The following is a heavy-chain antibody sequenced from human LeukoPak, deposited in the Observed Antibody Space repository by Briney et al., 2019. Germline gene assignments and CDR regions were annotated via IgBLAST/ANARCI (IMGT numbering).Heavy chain of an antibody. Sequence: GGSLRLSCAASGFTFSSYAMSWVRQAPGKGLEWVSAISGSGGSTYYADSVKGRFNISRDNSKNTLYLQMNTLRDEDTAVYYCAKACSGGSCYSGSDYWGRGTLVTVSS. CDR1: GFTFSSYA. CDR3: AKACSGGSCYSGSDY. D-gene: IGHD2-15*01. J-gene: IGHJ4*02. V-gene: IGHV3-23*01. CDR2: ISGSGGST.